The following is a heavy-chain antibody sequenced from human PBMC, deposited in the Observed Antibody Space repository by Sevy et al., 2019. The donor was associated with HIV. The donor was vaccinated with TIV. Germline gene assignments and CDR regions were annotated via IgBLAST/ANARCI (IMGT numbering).Heavy chain of an antibody. J-gene: IGHJ4*02. CDR1: GGSLSNYG. CDR3: ASVRVCGGDCYFFDS. V-gene: IGHV1-69*10. CDR2: IIPRVGLA. D-gene: IGHD2-21*01. Sequence: ASVKVSCKASGGSLSNYGMNWVRQAPGQGLEWTGGIIPRVGLANYARKLRDRVTITADESTSTMYIELRRLKSEDTGFYYCASVRVCGGDCYFFDSWGQGTLVTVSS.